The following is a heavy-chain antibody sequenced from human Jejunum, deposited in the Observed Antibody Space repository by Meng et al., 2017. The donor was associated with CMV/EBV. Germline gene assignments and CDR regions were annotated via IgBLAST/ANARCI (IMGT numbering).Heavy chain of an antibody. Sequence: VSGVSFSGYFWSWIRQPPGKGLEWIGEINQSGTTNYSPALKSRVTMSVNTANNQFSLKLSSVTAADTAIYYCTRVAGYRNNWFDPWGQGTLVTVSS. V-gene: IGHV4-34*01. CDR2: INQSGTT. CDR3: TRVAGYRNNWFDP. CDR1: GVSFSGYF. J-gene: IGHJ5*02. D-gene: IGHD5-24*01.